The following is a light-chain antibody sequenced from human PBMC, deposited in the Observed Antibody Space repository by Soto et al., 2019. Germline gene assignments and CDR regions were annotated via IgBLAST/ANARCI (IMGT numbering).Light chain of an antibody. CDR2: GSS. V-gene: IGKV3-20*01. CDR1: QSIGSNH. CDR3: HVYGGAPPHT. Sequence: ESVLTQSPGTLSLSPGERATLSCRASQSIGSNHLAWYQQKHGQTPRLLIYGSSSRATGVPDRFTGSGSGTDFTLTISRLEPEDCAVYFCHVYGGAPPHTFGQWTKGEIK. J-gene: IGKJ2*01.